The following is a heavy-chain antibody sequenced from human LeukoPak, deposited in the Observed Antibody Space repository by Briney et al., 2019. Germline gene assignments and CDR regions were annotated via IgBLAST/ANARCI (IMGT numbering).Heavy chain of an antibody. CDR1: GVTFSSYA. V-gene: IGHV3-23*01. CDR3: AKDLGYCSGGSCYSPDYGMDV. D-gene: IGHD2-15*01. Sequence: GGSLRLSCAASGVTFSSYAMSWVREAPGEGLEWVSAISGSGGSTYYADSVKGRFTISRDNSKNTLYLQMNSLRAEDTAVYYCAKDLGYCSGGSCYSPDYGMDVWGQGTTVTVSS. J-gene: IGHJ6*02. CDR2: ISGSGGST.